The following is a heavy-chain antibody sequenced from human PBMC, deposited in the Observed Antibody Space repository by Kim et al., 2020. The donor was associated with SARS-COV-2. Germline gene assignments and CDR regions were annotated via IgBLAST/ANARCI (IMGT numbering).Heavy chain of an antibody. CDR2: ISSSSSYI. CDR1: GFTFSSYS. D-gene: IGHD3-10*01. V-gene: IGHV3-21*01. CDR3: ARVMGLITMVREKGPDYYYYGMDV. Sequence: GGSLRLSCAASGFTFSSYSMNWVRQAPGKGLEWVSSISSSSSYIYYADSVKGRFTISRDNAKNSLYLQMNSLRAEDTAVYYCARVMGLITMVREKGPDYYYYGMDVWGQGTTVTVSS. J-gene: IGHJ6*02.